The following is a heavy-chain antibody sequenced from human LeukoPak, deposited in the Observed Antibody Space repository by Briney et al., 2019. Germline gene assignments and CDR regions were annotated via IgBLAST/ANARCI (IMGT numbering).Heavy chain of an antibody. CDR2: ISGSGGST. CDR3: AKVDGYSSGWTWDY. Sequence: TGGSLRLSCAASGFTFSSYGMSWVRQAPGKGLEWVSAISGSGGSTYYADSVKGRFTISRDNSKNTLYLQMNSLRAEDTAVYYCAKVDGYSSGWTWDYWGQGTLVTVSS. CDR1: GFTFSSYG. J-gene: IGHJ4*02. D-gene: IGHD6-19*01. V-gene: IGHV3-23*01.